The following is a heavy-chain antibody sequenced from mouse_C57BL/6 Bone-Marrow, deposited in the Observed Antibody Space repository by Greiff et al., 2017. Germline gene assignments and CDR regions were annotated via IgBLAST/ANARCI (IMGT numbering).Heavy chain of an antibody. CDR1: GYTFTSYW. Sequence: QVQLQQSGAELVMPGASVKLSCKASGYTFTSYWMHWVKQRPGQGLEWIGEIDPSDSFTNYNQKFKGKSTLTVDTSSSTAYMQLSSLTSEDSAVYYCARTADYSNGGAMDYWGQGTSVTVSS. CDR2: IDPSDSFT. CDR3: ARTADYSNGGAMDY. D-gene: IGHD2-5*01. V-gene: IGHV1-69*01. J-gene: IGHJ4*01.